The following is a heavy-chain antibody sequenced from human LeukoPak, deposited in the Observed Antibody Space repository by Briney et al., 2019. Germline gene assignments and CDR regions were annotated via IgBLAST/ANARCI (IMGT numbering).Heavy chain of an antibody. J-gene: IGHJ6*03. D-gene: IGHD3-3*01. CDR2: IGTAGEI. Sequence: GGSLRLSCAASGFTFSSYDIHWVRQATGKGLEWVSGIGTAGEIYYPGSVKGRFTISRDNAKNSLYLQMNSLRAEDTAVYYCASLPRDFGVVSYYYYYMDVWGKGTTVTVSS. CDR1: GFTFSSYD. CDR3: ASLPRDFGVVSYYYYYMDV. V-gene: IGHV3-13*01.